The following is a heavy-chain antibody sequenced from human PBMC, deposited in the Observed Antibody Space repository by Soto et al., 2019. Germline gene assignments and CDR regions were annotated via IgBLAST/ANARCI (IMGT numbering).Heavy chain of an antibody. CDR2: ISYDGNNK. D-gene: IGHD4-17*01. CDR1: EFTFSNYA. CDR3: ARGPSYSDSYFAH. V-gene: IGHV3-30*03. Sequence: PGGSLTLSCAASEFTFSNYAMHGVRQPPGKCLQWLAVISYDGNNKYYADSVEGRFTISRDNSKNTVYLQMNSLRLEDTAVYYCARGPSYSDSYFAHWGQGTLVTVSS. J-gene: IGHJ4*02.